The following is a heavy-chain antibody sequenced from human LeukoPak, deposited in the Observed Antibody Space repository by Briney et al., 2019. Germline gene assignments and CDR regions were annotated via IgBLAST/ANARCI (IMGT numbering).Heavy chain of an antibody. J-gene: IGHJ4*02. D-gene: IGHD3-3*01. CDR1: GGSISSGGYY. CDR2: IYHNGST. CDR3: ARGGADFWNGFTANSGFDY. V-gene: IGHV4-30-2*01. Sequence: SQTLSLTCTVSGGSISSGGYYWSWIRQPPGKGLEWIGYIYHNGSTYYNPSLKSRVTISVDRSKNQFSLKLSSVTAADTAVYFCARGGADFWNGFTANSGFDYWGQGILVTVSS.